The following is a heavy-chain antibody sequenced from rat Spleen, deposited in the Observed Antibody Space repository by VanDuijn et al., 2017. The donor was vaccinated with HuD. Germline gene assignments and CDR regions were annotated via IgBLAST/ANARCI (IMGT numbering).Heavy chain of an antibody. CDR1: GFSVTSYF. V-gene: IGHV2-65*01. Sequence: QVQLKETGPGLVQPTQTLSITCTVSGFSVTSYFILWVRQTPGKGLEWMGFIRSGGSTEYNPEFKSRLSISRDTSKNQVFLKMNSLKIEDTGVYYCARDFNNYVWGVMDAWGQGTSVTVSS. D-gene: IGHD1-10*01. CDR3: ARDFNNYVWGVMDA. CDR2: IRSGGST. J-gene: IGHJ4*01.